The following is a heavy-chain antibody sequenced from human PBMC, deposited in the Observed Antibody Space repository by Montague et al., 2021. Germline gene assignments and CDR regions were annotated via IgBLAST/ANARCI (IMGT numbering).Heavy chain of an antibody. D-gene: IGHD6-19*01. V-gene: IGHV3-23*01. Sequence: SLRLSCAASGFTFSSYAMSWVRQAPGKGLEWVSGLIGSGGSTYYADSVKGRFTISRDNSNNTLYLQMNSLRAEDTAVYYCAKVGSGWYPYFDYWGQGTLVIVSS. CDR3: AKVGSGWYPYFDY. J-gene: IGHJ4*02. CDR1: GFTFSSYA. CDR2: LIGSGGST.